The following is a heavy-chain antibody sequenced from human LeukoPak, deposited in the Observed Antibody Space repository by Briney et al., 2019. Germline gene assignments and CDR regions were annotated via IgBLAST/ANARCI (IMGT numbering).Heavy chain of an antibody. CDR3: ARQATIFGGIDAFDI. D-gene: IGHD3-3*01. Sequence: SETLSLTCTVSGDSISSSSYYWGWIRQPPGKGLEWIGSIYYSGSTYYNPSLKSRATISLDTSKNQFSLKLSSVTAADTAVYYCARQATIFGGIDAFDIWGQGTMVTVSS. J-gene: IGHJ3*02. V-gene: IGHV4-39*01. CDR1: GDSISSSSYY. CDR2: IYYSGST.